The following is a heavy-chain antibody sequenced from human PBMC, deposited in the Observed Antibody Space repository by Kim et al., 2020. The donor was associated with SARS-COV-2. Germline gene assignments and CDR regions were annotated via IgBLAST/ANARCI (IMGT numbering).Heavy chain of an antibody. V-gene: IGHV3-66*02. CDR2: IYSGGST. CDR1: GFTVSSNY. Sequence: GGSLRLSCAASGFTVSSNYMSWVRQAPGKGLEWVSVIYSGGSTYYADSVKGRFTISRDNSKNTLYLQMNSLRAEDTAVYYCARAQLTITRYYYGMDVWGQGTTVTVSS. J-gene: IGHJ6*02. D-gene: IGHD3-10*01. CDR3: ARAQLTITRYYYGMDV.